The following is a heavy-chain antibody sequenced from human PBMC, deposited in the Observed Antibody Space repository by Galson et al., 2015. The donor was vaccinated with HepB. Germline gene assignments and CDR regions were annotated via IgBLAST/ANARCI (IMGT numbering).Heavy chain of an antibody. Sequence: SETLSLTCTVSGGSISSSSYYWGWIRQPPGKGLEWIGSIYYSGSTYYNPSLKSRVTISVDTSKNQFSLKLSSVTAADTAVYYCARLRGAVAGRGRYRGGDWFDPWGQGTLVTVSS. CDR2: IYYSGST. CDR3: ARLRGAVAGRGRYRGGDWFDP. J-gene: IGHJ5*02. D-gene: IGHD6-19*01. V-gene: IGHV4-39*01. CDR1: GGSISSSSYY.